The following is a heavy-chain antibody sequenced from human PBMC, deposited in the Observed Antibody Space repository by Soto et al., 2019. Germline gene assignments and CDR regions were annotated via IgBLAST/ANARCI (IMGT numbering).Heavy chain of an antibody. D-gene: IGHD6-6*01. J-gene: IGHJ4*02. Sequence: QVQLVQSGAEVRKPGASVRVSCKASGYTFTTYDINWVRQATGQGLEWMGWVSPNSASTGFAQKFHGRITKTTNTTITTAYMELTSLRPDDSAVYFCARGGYSSSWEFDFWGPGTLVTVS. CDR3: ARGGYSSSWEFDF. CDR1: GYTFTTYD. CDR2: VSPNSAST. V-gene: IGHV1-8*01.